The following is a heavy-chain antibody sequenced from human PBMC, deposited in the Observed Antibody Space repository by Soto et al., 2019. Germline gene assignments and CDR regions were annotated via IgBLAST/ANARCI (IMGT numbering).Heavy chain of an antibody. V-gene: IGHV4-30-4*01. CDR3: ARATYDSSTYYLDY. Sequence: QVQLQESGPGLVKPSQTLSLTCTVSGASISGGDYYWTWIRQPPGKGLEWIGSIYYTGNTYSNPSLESRLSISVDPSNNQFALRLTSVTAPGTAIYYCARATYDSSTYYLDYWGQGTLVTVSS. CDR2: IYYTGNT. D-gene: IGHD3-22*01. CDR1: GASISGGDYY. J-gene: IGHJ4*02.